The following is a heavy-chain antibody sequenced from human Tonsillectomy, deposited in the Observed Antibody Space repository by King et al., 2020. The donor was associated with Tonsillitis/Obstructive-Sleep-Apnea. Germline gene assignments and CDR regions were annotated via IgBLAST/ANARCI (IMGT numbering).Heavy chain of an antibody. D-gene: IGHD2-2*01. CDR2: IIPILGIA. Sequence: VQLVESGAEVKKPGSSVKVSCKASRGTFSSYAISWVRQAPGQGLEWMGRIIPILGIANYAQKFQGRVTITADKSTSTAYMELSSLRSEDTAVYYCARDGSNIVVVPAATRDYYYYYMDVWGKGTTVTVSS. CDR1: RGTFSSYA. J-gene: IGHJ6*03. CDR3: ARDGSNIVVVPAATRDYYYYYMDV. V-gene: IGHV1-69*09.